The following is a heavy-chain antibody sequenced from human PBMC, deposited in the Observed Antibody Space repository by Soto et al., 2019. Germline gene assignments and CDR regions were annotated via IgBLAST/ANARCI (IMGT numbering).Heavy chain of an antibody. CDR2: IGESGTPT. D-gene: IGHD6-13*01. CDR3: ARDRLEPTLYSTPIHGYYYYGMDV. CDR1: GFTFSSYA. Sequence: GGSLRLSCAASGFTFSSYAMKWVRQAPGKGLEWVSLIGESGTPTYYADSVKGRFTISRDNSGNTLFLEMYSLRAEDTAVYYCARDRLEPTLYSTPIHGYYYYGMDVWGQGTTVTVSS. V-gene: IGHV3-23*01. J-gene: IGHJ6*02.